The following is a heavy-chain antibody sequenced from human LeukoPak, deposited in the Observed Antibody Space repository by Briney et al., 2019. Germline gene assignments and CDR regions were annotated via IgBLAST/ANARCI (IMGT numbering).Heavy chain of an antibody. CDR2: IYYSGST. V-gene: IGHV4-59*01. CDR1: GGSISGYY. D-gene: IGHD2-15*01. CDR3: ARGYCSGGSCYRYYYYGMDV. J-gene: IGHJ6*02. Sequence: SETLSLTCTVSGGSISGYYWSWIRQPPGKGLQWIGYIYYSGSTNYNPSLKSRVTISVDTSKNQFSLKLSSVTAADTAVYYCARGYCSGGSCYRYYYYGMDVWGQGTTVTVSS.